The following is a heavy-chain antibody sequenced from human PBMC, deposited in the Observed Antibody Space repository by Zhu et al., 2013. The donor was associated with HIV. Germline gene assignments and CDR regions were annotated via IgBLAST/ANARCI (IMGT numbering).Heavy chain of an antibody. CDR3: ARGGEVAGTGGYWSFDL. J-gene: IGHJ2*01. V-gene: IGHV1-69*01. CDR1: GGIFNTYG. CDR2: IIPIFATA. Sequence: QLVQSGPEVKKPGTSVKVSCKASGGIFNTYGISWVRQAPGQGLEWMGGIIPIFATANYAQKFQGRVTITADESTSTAYMELSSLRSEDTAVYYCARGGEVAGTGGYWSFDLWGRGTWSLSPQ. D-gene: IGHD6-19*01.